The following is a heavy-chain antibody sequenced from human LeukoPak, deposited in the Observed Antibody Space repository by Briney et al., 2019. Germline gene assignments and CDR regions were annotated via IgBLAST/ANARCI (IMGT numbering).Heavy chain of an antibody. Sequence: ASVKVSCKTSGYTFNIYYVQWVRQAPGQGLEWMGVIHPNDGSTTYAQKLQGRIIMTSDTSTSTIYMEPSSLRSDDTAVYYCARGDIDHWGQGTLVTVSS. J-gene: IGHJ5*02. CDR1: GYTFNIYY. CDR2: IHPNDGST. D-gene: IGHD2-15*01. V-gene: IGHV1-46*02. CDR3: ARGDIDH.